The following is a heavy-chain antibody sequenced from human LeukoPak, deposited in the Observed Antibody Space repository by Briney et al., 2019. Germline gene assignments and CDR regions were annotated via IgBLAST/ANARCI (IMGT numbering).Heavy chain of an antibody. CDR1: GASISSYY. D-gene: IGHD5-12*01. J-gene: IGHJ4*02. Sequence: SETLSLTCTVSGASISSYYWSWIRQPPGKGLEWIGYIFYSGSTHSSPSLKSRVTIPVDTSKNQVSLSLSSMTAADTAVYYCARDTTYGGYTDWSQGTLVTVSS. CDR3: ARDTTYGGYTD. V-gene: IGHV4-59*01. CDR2: IFYSGST.